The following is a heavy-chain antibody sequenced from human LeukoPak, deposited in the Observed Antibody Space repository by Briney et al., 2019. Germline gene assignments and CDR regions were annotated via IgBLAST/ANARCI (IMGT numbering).Heavy chain of an antibody. J-gene: IGHJ4*02. CDR2: IYYSGST. CDR1: GGSISSYY. CDR3: ARHWYRYSSGWYQIDY. Sequence: SETLSLTCTVSGGSISSYYWSWIRQPPGKGLEWIGYIYYSGSTNYNPSLKSRVTISVDTSKNQFSLKLSSVTAADTAVYYCARHWYRYSSGWYQIDYWGQGTLVTVSS. V-gene: IGHV4-59*08. D-gene: IGHD6-19*01.